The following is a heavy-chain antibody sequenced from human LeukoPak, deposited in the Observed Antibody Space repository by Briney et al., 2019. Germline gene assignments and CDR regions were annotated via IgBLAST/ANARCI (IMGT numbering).Heavy chain of an antibody. Sequence: SETLSLTCTVSGGSISSYHWSWIRQPPGKGLEWIGYIYYGGRTNYNPSLKSRVTISVDTSNNQLSLKLNSVTAADTAVYYCATRPPGKSCLPYFDYWGRGTLVTVSS. V-gene: IGHV4-59*01. CDR3: ATRPPGKSCLPYFDY. CDR2: IYYGGRT. CDR1: GGSISSYH. D-gene: IGHD3-16*01. J-gene: IGHJ4*02.